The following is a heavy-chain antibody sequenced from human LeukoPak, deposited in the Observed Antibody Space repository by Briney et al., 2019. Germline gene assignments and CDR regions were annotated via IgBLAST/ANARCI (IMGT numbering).Heavy chain of an antibody. V-gene: IGHV3-33*06. CDR1: GFMFSRSD. CDR3: AKDGNCGGDCYGWFDP. Sequence: GKSLRLSCAASGFMFSRSDIHWVRQAPGKGLEWVAVIWHDRSDTFGSNKYYADSVKGRFTISRDNSKNTVYLQMNSLRVEDTAVYYCAKDGNCGGDCYGWFDPWGQGALVTVSS. CDR2: IWHDRSDTFGSNK. J-gene: IGHJ5*02. D-gene: IGHD2-21*02.